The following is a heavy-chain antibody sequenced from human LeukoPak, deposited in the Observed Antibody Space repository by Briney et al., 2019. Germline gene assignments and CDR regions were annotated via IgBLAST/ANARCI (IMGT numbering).Heavy chain of an antibody. D-gene: IGHD6-13*01. CDR2: IYYSGST. CDR1: GGSISSGSYY. J-gene: IGHJ4*02. V-gene: IGHV4-61*10. CDR3: ARRANSVGGYSSSWWFDY. Sequence: KPSETLSLTCTVSGGSISSGSYYWSWIRQPAGKGLEWIGYIYYSGSTNYNPSLKSRVTISVDTSKNQFSLKLSSVTAADTAVYYCARRANSVGGYSSSWWFDYWGQGTLVTVSS.